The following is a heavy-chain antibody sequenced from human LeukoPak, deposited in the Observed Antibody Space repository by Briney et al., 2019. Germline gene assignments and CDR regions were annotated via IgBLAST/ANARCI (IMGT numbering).Heavy chain of an antibody. V-gene: IGHV1-24*01. CDR3: ATRGKYYYGSGSYYNGFDY. J-gene: IGHJ4*02. CDR2: FDPEDGET. D-gene: IGHD3-10*01. CDR1: GYTLTELS. Sequence: ASVKVSCKVSGYTLTELSMHWVRRAPGKGLEWMGGFDPEDGETIYAQKFQGRVTMTEDTSTDTAYMELSSLRSEDTAVYYCATRGKYYYGSGSYYNGFDYWGQGTLVTVSS.